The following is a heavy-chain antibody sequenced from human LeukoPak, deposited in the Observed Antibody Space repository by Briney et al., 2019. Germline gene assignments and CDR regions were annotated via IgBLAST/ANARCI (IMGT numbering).Heavy chain of an antibody. CDR1: EFIFSNYW. J-gene: IGHJ4*02. D-gene: IGHD6-13*01. V-gene: IGHV3-7*01. Sequence: GGSLRLSCAASEFIFSNYWMIWVRQAPGKGLEWVANINQDGSQKYHVDSVKGRFTISRDNTKNSLYLQMNSLRPEDTAVYYCVRAIAAADTFWGQGILVAVSS. CDR3: VRAIAAADTF. CDR2: INQDGSQK.